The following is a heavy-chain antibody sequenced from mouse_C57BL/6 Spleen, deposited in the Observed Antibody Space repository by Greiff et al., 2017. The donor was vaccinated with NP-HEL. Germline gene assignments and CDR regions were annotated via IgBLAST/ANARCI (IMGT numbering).Heavy chain of an antibody. V-gene: IGHV3-1*01. CDR1: GYSITSGYD. CDR2: ISYSGST. J-gene: IGHJ1*03. CDR3: ARYSLGDFGV. Sequence: EVKLQESGPGMVKPSQSLSLTCTVTGYSITSGYDWHWIRHFPGNKLEWMGYISYSGSTNYNPSLKSRISITHDTSKNHFFLKLNSVTTEETATYYCARYSLGDFGVWGTGATVTVSS.